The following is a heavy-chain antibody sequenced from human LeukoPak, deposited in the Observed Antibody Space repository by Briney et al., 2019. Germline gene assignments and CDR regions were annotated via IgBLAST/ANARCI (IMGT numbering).Heavy chain of an antibody. CDR2: IYPGDSDT. Sequence: GESLKISCKGSGYSFTSYWIGWVRQMPGKGLEWMGIIYPGDSDTRYSPSFQGQVTISADKSISTAYLQWSSLKASDTAMYYCAREVYSNNWALEFDFWGQGTLVTVSS. CDR3: AREVYSNNWALEFDF. J-gene: IGHJ4*02. V-gene: IGHV5-51*01. D-gene: IGHD6-13*01. CDR1: GYSFTSYW.